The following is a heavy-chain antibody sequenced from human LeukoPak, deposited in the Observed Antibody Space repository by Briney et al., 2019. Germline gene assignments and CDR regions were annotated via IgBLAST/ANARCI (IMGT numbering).Heavy chain of an antibody. CDR2: IYYSGST. V-gene: IGHV4-59*01. CDR1: CGSISSYY. Sequence: SETLSLTCTVSCGSISSYYWSWIRQPPGKGLEWIGYIYYSGSTNYNPSLKSRVTISVDTSKNQFSLKLSSVTAADTAVYYCAMEVLPHYGMDVWGKGTTVTVSS. J-gene: IGHJ6*04. CDR3: AMEVLPHYGMDV. D-gene: IGHD1-1*01.